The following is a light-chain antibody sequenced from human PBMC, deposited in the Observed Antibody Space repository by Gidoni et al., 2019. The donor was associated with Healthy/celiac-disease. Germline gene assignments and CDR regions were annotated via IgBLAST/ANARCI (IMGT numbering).Light chain of an antibody. Sequence: QSVLPQPPSASGTPGQRVTISCSGSSSNIGSNYVYWYQQLPGTAPKLLIYRNNQRPSGVPDRFSGSKSGTSASLAISGLRSEDEADYYCAAWDDSLSGWVFGEGTKLTVL. V-gene: IGLV1-47*01. CDR3: AAWDDSLSGWV. CDR2: RNN. CDR1: SSNIGSNY. J-gene: IGLJ3*02.